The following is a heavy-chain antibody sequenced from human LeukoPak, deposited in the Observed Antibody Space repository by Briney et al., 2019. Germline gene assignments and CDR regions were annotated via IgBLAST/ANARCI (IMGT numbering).Heavy chain of an antibody. CDR3: ARHVGGTYYFDY. CDR1: GGSISRGSYY. V-gene: IGHV4-61*02. J-gene: IGHJ4*02. CDR2: IYNSGST. Sequence: SETLSLTCVVSGGSISRGSYYWNWIRQPAGKGLEWMGRIYNSGSTNYNPSLKSRVTISADMSKNQFSLKLSSVTAADTAVYYCARHVGGTYYFDYWGQGTLVTVSS. D-gene: IGHD1/OR15-1a*01.